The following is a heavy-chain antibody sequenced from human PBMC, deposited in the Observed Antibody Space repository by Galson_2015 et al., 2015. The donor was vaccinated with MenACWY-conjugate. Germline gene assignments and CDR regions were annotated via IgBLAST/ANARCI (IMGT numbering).Heavy chain of an antibody. V-gene: IGHV4-59*08. J-gene: IGHJ6*02. CDR1: GGSISSYY. CDR3: AGWNFDAYGMGV. D-gene: IGHD1-7*01. CDR2: IYYSGST. Sequence: ETLSLTCTVSGGSISSYYWSWIRQPPGKGLEWIGYIYYSGSTNYNPSLKSRVTISVDTSKNQFSLKLSSVTAADTAVYYCAGWNFDAYGMGVWGQGTTVTVSS.